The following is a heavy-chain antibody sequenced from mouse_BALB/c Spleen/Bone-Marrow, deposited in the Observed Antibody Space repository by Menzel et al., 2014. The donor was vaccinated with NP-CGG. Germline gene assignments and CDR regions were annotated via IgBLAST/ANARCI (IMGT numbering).Heavy chain of an antibody. V-gene: IGHV5-9-1*01. CDR2: ISSGGSYT. Sequence: EVKLMESGGGLVKPGGSLKLSCAASGFTFSSYAMSWVRQTPEKRLEWVATISSGGSYTYYPDSVKGRFTISRDNAKNILYLQMSSLRSEDTAMYYCARVITWYFDVWGAGTTVTVSS. J-gene: IGHJ1*01. D-gene: IGHD2-4*01. CDR1: GFTFSSYA. CDR3: ARVITWYFDV.